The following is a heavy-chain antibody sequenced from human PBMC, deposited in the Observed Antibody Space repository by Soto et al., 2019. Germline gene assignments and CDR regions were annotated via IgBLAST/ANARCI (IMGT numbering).Heavy chain of an antibody. J-gene: IGHJ6*02. CDR3: ARDSTDSSSSTGYYYYYYGMDV. CDR2: IWYDGGNK. V-gene: IGHV3-33*01. CDR1: GFTFSSYG. Sequence: GGSLRLSCAASGFTFSSYGMHWVRQAPGKXLEWVAVIWYDGGNKYYADSVKGRFTISRDNSKNTLYLQMNSLRAEDTAVYYCARDSTDSSSSTGYYYYYYGMDVWGQGSTVTVCS. D-gene: IGHD6-6*01.